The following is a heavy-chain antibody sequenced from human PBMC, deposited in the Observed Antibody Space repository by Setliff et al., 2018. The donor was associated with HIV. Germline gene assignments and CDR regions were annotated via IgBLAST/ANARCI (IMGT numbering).Heavy chain of an antibody. CDR3: ARGARLLAGYSDRWDYYYMAV. CDR2: IDDSGST. CDR1: GGSISSGGYY. V-gene: IGHV4-61*08. D-gene: IGHD6-13*01. Sequence: PSETLSLTCTVSGGSISSGGYYWSWIRQHPGKGLEWIGYIDDSGSTKYNPSLDSRVSITVDTSKNQFSLKLTSVTAADTAVYYCARGARLLAGYSDRWDYYYMAVWGKGTTVTVSS. J-gene: IGHJ6*03.